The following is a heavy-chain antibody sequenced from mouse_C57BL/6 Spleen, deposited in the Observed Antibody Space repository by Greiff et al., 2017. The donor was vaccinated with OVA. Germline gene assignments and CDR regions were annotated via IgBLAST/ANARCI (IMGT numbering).Heavy chain of an antibody. CDR2: ISSGSSTI. J-gene: IGHJ1*03. D-gene: IGHD1-1*01. CDR3: ARDYGSSKGYFDV. V-gene: IGHV5-17*01. CDR1: GFTFSDYG. Sequence: EVMLVESGGGLVKPGGSLKLSCAASGFTFSDYGMHWVRQAPEKGLEWVAYISSGSSTIYYADTVKGRFTISRDNAKNTLFLQMTSLRSEDTAMYYCARDYGSSKGYFDVWGTGTTVTVSS.